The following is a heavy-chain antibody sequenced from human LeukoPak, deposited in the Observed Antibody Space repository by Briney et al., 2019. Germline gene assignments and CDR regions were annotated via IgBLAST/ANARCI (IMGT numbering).Heavy chain of an antibody. D-gene: IGHD3-10*01. CDR3: AKVWENYFGSGRHFDY. V-gene: IGHV3-9*01. J-gene: IGHJ4*02. Sequence: PGRSLRLSCATSGFTFDNYAMHWVRQAPGKGLEWVSGITWNSGSIAYADSVKGRFTISRDNSKNTLYLQMNSLRAEDTAVYYCAKVWENYFGSGRHFDYWGQGTLVTVSS. CDR2: ITWNSGSI. CDR1: GFTFDNYA.